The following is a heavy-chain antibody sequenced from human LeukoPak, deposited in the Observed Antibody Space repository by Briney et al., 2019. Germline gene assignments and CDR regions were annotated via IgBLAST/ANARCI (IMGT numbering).Heavy chain of an antibody. CDR2: INHSGST. D-gene: IGHD6-19*01. Sequence: PSDTLSLTCAVYGGSFSGYYWSWIRQPPGKGLEWIGEINHSGSTNYNPSLKSRVTISVDTSKNQFSLKLSSVTAADTAVYYCARSGIAVAGTGWFDPWGQGTLVTVSS. V-gene: IGHV4-34*01. CDR3: ARSGIAVAGTGWFDP. J-gene: IGHJ5*02. CDR1: GGSFSGYY.